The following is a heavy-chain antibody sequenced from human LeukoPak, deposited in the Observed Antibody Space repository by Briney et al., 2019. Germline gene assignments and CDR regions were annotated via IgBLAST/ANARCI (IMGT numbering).Heavy chain of an antibody. V-gene: IGHV3-30*04. CDR3: AKDRLFLDAFDI. CDR2: ISYDGSNK. Sequence: GGSLRLPCAASGFTFSSYAMHWVRQAPGKGLEWVAVISYDGSNKYYADSVKGRFTISRDNSKNTLYLQMNSLRAEDTAVYYCAKDRLFLDAFDIWGQGTMVTVSS. D-gene: IGHD2-21*02. J-gene: IGHJ3*02. CDR1: GFTFSSYA.